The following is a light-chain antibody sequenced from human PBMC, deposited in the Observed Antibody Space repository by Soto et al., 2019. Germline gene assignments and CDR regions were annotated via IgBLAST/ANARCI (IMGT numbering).Light chain of an antibody. CDR3: HQRQSWPRT. J-gene: IGKJ1*01. CDR1: QYLXTR. CDR2: QTS. Sequence: ILVTQSAATLSSFLGDSVTLSCRASQYLXTRFAWYQHRPGQAPRVLXYQTSIRAAGSPARLSASGTGTNFTLTISDVQPEYFAVYYCHQRQSWPRTVGQGTKVDIK. V-gene: IGKV3-11*01.